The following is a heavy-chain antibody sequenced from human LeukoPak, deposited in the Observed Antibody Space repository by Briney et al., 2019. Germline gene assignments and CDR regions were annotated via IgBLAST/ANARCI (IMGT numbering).Heavy chain of an antibody. D-gene: IGHD3-10*01. Sequence: GGSLRLSCAASGFTFSSYAMSWVRQAPGKGLEWVSAISGRGGSTYYADSVKGRFTISRDNSENTPYLQMNSLRAEDTAVYYCAKDTVRGVIINYFDYWGQGTLVTVSS. CDR3: AKDTVRGVIINYFDY. J-gene: IGHJ4*02. V-gene: IGHV3-23*01. CDR1: GFTFSSYA. CDR2: ISGRGGST.